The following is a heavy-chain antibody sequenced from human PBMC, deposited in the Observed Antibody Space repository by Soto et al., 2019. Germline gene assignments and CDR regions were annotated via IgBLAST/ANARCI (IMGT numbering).Heavy chain of an antibody. CDR3: ATDLAESSGWYLDAFDI. Sequence: ASVKVSCKASGYTFSSYGISWVRQAPGQGLEWMGWISAYNGKTNYAQKLQGRVTMTEDTSTDTAYMELSSLRSEDTAVYYCATDLAESSGWYLDAFDIWGQGTMVTVSS. D-gene: IGHD6-19*01. CDR1: GYTFSSYG. CDR2: ISAYNGKT. J-gene: IGHJ3*02. V-gene: IGHV1-18*01.